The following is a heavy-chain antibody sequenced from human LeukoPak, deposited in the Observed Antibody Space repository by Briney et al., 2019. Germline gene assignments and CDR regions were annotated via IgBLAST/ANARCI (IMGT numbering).Heavy chain of an antibody. V-gene: IGHV3-9*01. CDR1: GFTFDDYA. CDR2: ISWNSGSI. CDR3: AKAGADITIFGVVIKSSAPFDY. D-gene: IGHD3-3*01. Sequence: PGRSLRLSCAASGFTFDDYAMHWVRQAPGKGLEWVSGISWNSGSIGYADSVKGRFTISRDNATNSLYLQMNSLRAEDTALYYCAKAGADITIFGVVIKSSAPFDYWGQGTLVTVSS. J-gene: IGHJ4*02.